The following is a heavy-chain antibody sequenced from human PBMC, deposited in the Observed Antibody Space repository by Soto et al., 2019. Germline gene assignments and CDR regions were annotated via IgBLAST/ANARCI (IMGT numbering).Heavy chain of an antibody. Sequence: GGSLRLSCAASGFTFSSYSMNWVRQAPGKGLEWVSSISSSSSYIYYADSVKGRFTISRDNAKNSLYLQMNSLRAEDTAVYYCARVTTGESWYFDLWGRGTLVTVSS. CDR3: ARVTTGESWYFDL. V-gene: IGHV3-21*01. D-gene: IGHD1-1*01. CDR1: GFTFSSYS. J-gene: IGHJ2*01. CDR2: ISSSSSYI.